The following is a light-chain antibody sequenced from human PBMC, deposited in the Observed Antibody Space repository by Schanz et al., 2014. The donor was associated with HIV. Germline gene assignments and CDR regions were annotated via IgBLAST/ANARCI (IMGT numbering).Light chain of an antibody. Sequence: EKVMTQSPANVSLSPGESATLFCRARQGIARNLAWYQQKPGQAPRLLIYDASIRATGIPDRFSGSGSGTDFTLTISRLEPEDFAVYHCQQYGSAPNTFGQGTNLEIK. CDR3: QQYGSAPNT. CDR1: QGIARN. J-gene: IGKJ2*01. CDR2: DAS. V-gene: IGKV3-20*01.